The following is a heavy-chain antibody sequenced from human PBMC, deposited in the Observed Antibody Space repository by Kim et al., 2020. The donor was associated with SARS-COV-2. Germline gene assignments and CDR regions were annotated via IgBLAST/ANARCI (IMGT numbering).Heavy chain of an antibody. CDR3: ARGYCSSTSCYLLYYYYYYGMDV. J-gene: IGHJ6*02. CDR1: GDSVSSNSAA. D-gene: IGHD2-2*01. CDR2: TYYRSKWYN. Sequence: SQTLSLTCAISGDSVSSNSAAWNWIRQSPSRGLEWLGRTYYRSKWYNDYAVSVKSRITINPDTSKNQFSLQLNSVTPEDTAVYYCARGYCSSTSCYLLYYYYYYGMDVWGQGTTVTVSS. V-gene: IGHV6-1*01.